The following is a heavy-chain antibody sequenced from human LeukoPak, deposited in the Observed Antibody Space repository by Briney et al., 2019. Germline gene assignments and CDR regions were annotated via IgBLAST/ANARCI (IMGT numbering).Heavy chain of an antibody. CDR2: INDSGST. J-gene: IGHJ4*02. CDR3: ARARPGRYCSGGTCYSWGYYFDY. D-gene: IGHD2-15*01. V-gene: IGHV4-34*01. Sequence: SETLSLTCAVYGGSFSGYYWTWIRQPPGKGLEWIGEINDSGSTNYNPSLKSRVTMSVDTSKNQFSLKLVSVTAADTSVFYCARARPGRYCSGGTCYSWGYYFDYWGQGTLVTVSS. CDR1: GGSFSGYY.